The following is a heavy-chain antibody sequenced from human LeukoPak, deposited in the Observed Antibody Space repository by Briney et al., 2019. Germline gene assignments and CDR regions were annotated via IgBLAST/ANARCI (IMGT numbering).Heavy chain of an antibody. D-gene: IGHD3-22*01. CDR3: AKDGTGGYYYLDY. CDR2: ILYDGSNE. V-gene: IGHV3-30*18. Sequence: PGTSLRLSCAASGFTFSSHGMHWVRQAPGMGLEWLALILYDGSNEYYADSVQGRFTISRDSSRNTLYLQMNSLRAEDTAVYYCAKDGTGGYYYLDYWGQGTLVTVSS. CDR1: GFTFSSHG. J-gene: IGHJ4*02.